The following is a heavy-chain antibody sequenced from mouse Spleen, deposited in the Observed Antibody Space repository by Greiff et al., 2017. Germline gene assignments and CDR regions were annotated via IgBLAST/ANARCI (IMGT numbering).Heavy chain of an antibody. Sequence: VQRVESDAELVKPGASVKISCKVSGYTFTDHTIHWMKQRPEQGLEWIGYIYPRDGSTKYNEKFKGKATLTADKSSSTAYMQLNSLTSEDSAVYFCARELGPPYWYFDVWGTGTTVTVSS. D-gene: IGHD4-1*01. V-gene: IGHV1-78*01. CDR1: GYTFTDHT. J-gene: IGHJ1*03. CDR3: ARELGPPYWYFDV. CDR2: IYPRDGST.